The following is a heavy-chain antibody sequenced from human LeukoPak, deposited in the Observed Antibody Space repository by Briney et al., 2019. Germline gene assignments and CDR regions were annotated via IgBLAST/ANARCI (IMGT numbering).Heavy chain of an antibody. Sequence: SETLSLTCAIYGGSFSGYYWSWIRQPPGKGLEWIGEINHSASTNYNPSLKSRVTISVDTSKNQFSLKLSSVTAADTAVYYCARRGVGATTMPDWYFDLWGRGTLVTVSS. CDR1: GGSFSGYY. V-gene: IGHV4-34*01. CDR3: ARRGVGATTMPDWYFDL. J-gene: IGHJ2*01. CDR2: INHSAST. D-gene: IGHD1-26*01.